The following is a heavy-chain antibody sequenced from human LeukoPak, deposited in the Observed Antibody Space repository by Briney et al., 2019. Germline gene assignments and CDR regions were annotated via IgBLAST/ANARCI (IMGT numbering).Heavy chain of an antibody. CDR2: INGNDGRT. CDR1: GFTFNNYA. D-gene: IGHD2-21*01. CDR3: AKDDAIAGGYLDY. Sequence: PGGSLRLSCAASGFTFNNYAMSWARQTPGKGLGWVSRINGNDGRTYYADSVKGRFTISRDNSKNTLFLQMNSLRAEDTAVYYCAKDDAIAGGYLDYWGQGTLVTVSS. V-gene: IGHV3-23*01. J-gene: IGHJ4*02.